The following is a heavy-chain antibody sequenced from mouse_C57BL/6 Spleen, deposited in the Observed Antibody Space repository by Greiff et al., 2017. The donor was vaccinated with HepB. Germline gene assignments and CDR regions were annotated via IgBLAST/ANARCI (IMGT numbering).Heavy chain of an antibody. Sequence: EVHLVESGGGLVKPGGSLKLSCAASGFTFSDYGMHWVRQAPEKGLEWVAYISSGSSTIYYADTVKGRFTISRDNAKNTLFLQMTSLRSEDTAMYYCARRRSIPSMDYWGQGTSVTVSS. J-gene: IGHJ4*01. CDR1: GFTFSDYG. CDR3: ARRRSIPSMDY. CDR2: ISSGSSTI. V-gene: IGHV5-17*01.